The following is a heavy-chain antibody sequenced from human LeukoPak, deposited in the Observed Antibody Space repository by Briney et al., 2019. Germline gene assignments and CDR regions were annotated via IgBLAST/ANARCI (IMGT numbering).Heavy chain of an antibody. V-gene: IGHV3-7*01. CDR3: ARDNMGNQHCSGGSCYWSNWFDP. J-gene: IGHJ5*02. CDR1: GFTFSSYW. Sequence: QPGGSLRLSCAASGFTFSSYWMSWVRQAPGKGLEWVANIKQDGSEKYYVDSVKGRFTISRDNAKNSLYLQMNSLRAEDTAVYYCARDNMGNQHCSGGSCYWSNWFDPWGQGTLVTVSS. CDR2: IKQDGSEK. D-gene: IGHD2-15*01.